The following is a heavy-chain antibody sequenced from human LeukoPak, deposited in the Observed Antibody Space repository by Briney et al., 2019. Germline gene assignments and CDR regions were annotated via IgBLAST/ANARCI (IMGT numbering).Heavy chain of an antibody. CDR1: GFTFSSYS. Sequence: GGSLRLSCAASGFTFSSYSMNWVRQAPGKGLEWVSYISHSSSTIYYADSVKGRFTISRDNAKKSLYLQMNSLRAEDSAVYYCARVPPTVTTGYYFDYWGQGTLVTVSS. CDR3: ARVPPTVTTGYYFDY. V-gene: IGHV3-48*01. D-gene: IGHD4-17*01. J-gene: IGHJ4*02. CDR2: ISHSSSTI.